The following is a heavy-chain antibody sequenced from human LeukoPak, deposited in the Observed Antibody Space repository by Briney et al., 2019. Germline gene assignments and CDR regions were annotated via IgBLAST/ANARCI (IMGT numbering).Heavy chain of an antibody. CDR1: GFTVSSNH. Sequence: PGGSLRLSCAASGFTVSSNHMSWVRQAPGKGLEWVSVINSGGSTYYADSVKGRFTISRDNSKNTLYLQMNTLRAEDTAVYYCARDLAYYASGKQNYWGQGTLVTVSS. CDR3: ARDLAYYASGKQNY. J-gene: IGHJ4*02. D-gene: IGHD3-10*01. V-gene: IGHV3-66*01. CDR2: INSGGST.